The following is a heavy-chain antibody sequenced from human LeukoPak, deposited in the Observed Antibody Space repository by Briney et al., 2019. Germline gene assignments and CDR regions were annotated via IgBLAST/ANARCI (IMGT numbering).Heavy chain of an antibody. Sequence: GRSLRLSCAGAGFTFSNYGMHWVRQAPGKGLEWVSAITGSGGSTYYADSVKGRFTISRDNSKNTLYLQMNSLRAEDTAVYYCAKESALVIVVVTPFSDFWGQGTLVTVSS. V-gene: IGHV3-23*01. CDR1: GFTFSNYG. CDR2: ITGSGGST. CDR3: AKESALVIVVVTPFSDF. D-gene: IGHD3-22*01. J-gene: IGHJ4*02.